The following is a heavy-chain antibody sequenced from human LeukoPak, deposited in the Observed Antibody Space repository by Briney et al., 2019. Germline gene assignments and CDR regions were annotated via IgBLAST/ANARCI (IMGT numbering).Heavy chain of an antibody. J-gene: IGHJ4*02. D-gene: IGHD6-25*01. CDR3: AKGGLHYFDY. CDR1: GFTFSNYG. CDR2: ISDSGCST. Sequence: GGSLRLSCAASGFTFSNYGMSWVRQAPGKGLEWVSTISDSGCSTYCADSVKGRFTISRDNAKNTLYLQMNSMGAEDTAVYYCAKGGLHYFDYWGEGTLVTVSS. V-gene: IGHV3-23*01.